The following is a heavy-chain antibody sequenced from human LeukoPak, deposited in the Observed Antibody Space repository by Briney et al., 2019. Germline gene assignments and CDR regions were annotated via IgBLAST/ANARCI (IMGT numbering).Heavy chain of an antibody. CDR2: IYYSGST. J-gene: IGHJ6*03. CDR1: GGSISSYY. CDR3: ARVSGSHRPYYSYYMDV. V-gene: IGHV4-59*01. Sequence: SETLSLTCTVSGGSISSYYWSWIRQPPGKGLEWIGYIYYSGSTNYNPALKSRVTISVATSKNQFSLKLSSVTAADTAVYYCARVSGSHRPYYSYYMDVWGKGTTVTVSS. D-gene: IGHD1-26*01.